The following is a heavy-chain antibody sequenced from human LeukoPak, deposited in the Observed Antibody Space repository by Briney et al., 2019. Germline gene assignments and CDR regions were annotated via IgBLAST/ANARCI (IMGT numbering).Heavy chain of an antibody. CDR1: GFTFSSDA. CDR3: ASRGESPSGYYFDY. CDR2: IKQDGSET. D-gene: IGHD3-16*01. J-gene: IGHJ4*02. Sequence: GGSLRLSCAASGFTFSSDAMSWVRQAPGKGLEWVANIKQDGSETKYVDSVKGRFTISRDNAKNSLYLLLNILRAEDTAVYYCASRGESPSGYYFDYWGQGTLVTVSS. V-gene: IGHV3-7*01.